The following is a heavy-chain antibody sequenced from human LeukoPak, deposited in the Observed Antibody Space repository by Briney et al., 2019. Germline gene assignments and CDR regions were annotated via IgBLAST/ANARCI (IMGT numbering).Heavy chain of an antibody. D-gene: IGHD3-10*01. V-gene: IGHV4-34*01. CDR3: ARLIWFGDRYFDY. CDR2: INHSGST. Sequence: SETLSLTCAVYGGSFSGYYWSWIRQPPGKGREWIGEINHSGSTNYNPSLKSRVTISVDTSKNQFSLKLSSVTAADTAVYYCARLIWFGDRYFDYWGQGTLVTVSS. J-gene: IGHJ4*02. CDR1: GGSFSGYY.